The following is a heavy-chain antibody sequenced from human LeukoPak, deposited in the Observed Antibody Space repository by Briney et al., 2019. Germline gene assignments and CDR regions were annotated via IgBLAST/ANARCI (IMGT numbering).Heavy chain of an antibody. CDR3: AKATSYYYDSSGYPYY. V-gene: IGHV4-31*03. CDR2: IYYSGST. J-gene: IGHJ4*02. CDR1: GGSISSGGYY. D-gene: IGHD3-22*01. Sequence: SETLSLTCTVSGGSISSGGYYWSWIRQHPGKGLEWIGYIYYSGSTYYNPSLKSRVTISVDTSKNQFSLKLSSVTAADTAVYYCAKATSYYYDSSGYPYYWGQGTLVTVSS.